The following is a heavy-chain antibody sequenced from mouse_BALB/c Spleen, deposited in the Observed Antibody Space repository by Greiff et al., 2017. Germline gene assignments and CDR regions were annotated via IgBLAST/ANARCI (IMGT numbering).Heavy chain of an antibody. D-gene: IGHD4-1*01. V-gene: IGHV5-12-2*01. CDR1: GFTFSSYT. J-gene: IGHJ4*01. Sequence: DVKLVESGGGLVQPGGSLKLSCAASGFTFSSYTMSWVRQTPEKRLAWVAYISNGGGSTYYPDTVKGRFTISRDNAKNTLYLQMSSLKSEDTAMYYCARSANWDAMDYWGQGTSVTVSS. CDR2: ISNGGGST. CDR3: ARSANWDAMDY.